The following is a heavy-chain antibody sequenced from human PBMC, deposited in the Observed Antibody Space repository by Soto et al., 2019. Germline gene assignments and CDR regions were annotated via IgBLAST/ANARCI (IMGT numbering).Heavy chain of an antibody. D-gene: IGHD3-3*01. V-gene: IGHV1-3*01. Sequence: GASVKVSCKASGYTFTSYARHWVRQAPGQRLEWMGWINAGNGNTKYSQKFQGRVTITRDTSASTAYMELSSLRSEDTAVYYCARGGASICGVVITAESGYGGQRTLVPVYS. CDR1: GYTFTSYA. J-gene: IGHJ4*02. CDR3: ARGGASICGVVITAESGY. CDR2: INAGNGNT.